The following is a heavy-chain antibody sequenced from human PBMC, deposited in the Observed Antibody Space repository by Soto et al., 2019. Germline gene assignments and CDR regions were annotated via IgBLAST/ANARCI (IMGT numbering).Heavy chain of an antibody. J-gene: IGHJ6*02. CDR2: INHSGST. V-gene: IGHV4-34*01. Sequence: SETLSLTCAVYGGSFSGYYWSWIRQPPGKGLEWIGEINHSGSTNYNPSLKSRVTISVDMSKNQFSLKLSSVTAADTAVYYCVRPSPIFTVVRGQGTTVTGSS. D-gene: IGHD3-3*01. CDR1: GGSFSGYY. CDR3: VRPSPIFTVV.